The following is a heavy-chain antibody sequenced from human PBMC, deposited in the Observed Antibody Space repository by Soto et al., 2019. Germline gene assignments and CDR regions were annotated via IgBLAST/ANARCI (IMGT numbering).Heavy chain of an antibody. CDR1: GFTFTSYE. D-gene: IGHD1-1*01. J-gene: IGHJ4*02. CDR2: VSGGSGVT. V-gene: IGHV3-23*01. Sequence: PGGYLRLSCAASGFTFTSYEMNWVRQAPGKGLEWVCGVSGGSGVTHYADSVKGRFTITGDDSKNTAYLQMHSLRVEDTAVYYCAKWNGYGDFWGQGTLVTVSS. CDR3: AKWNGYGDF.